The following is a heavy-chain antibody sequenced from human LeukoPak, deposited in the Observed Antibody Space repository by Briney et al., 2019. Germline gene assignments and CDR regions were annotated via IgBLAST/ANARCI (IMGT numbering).Heavy chain of an antibody. Sequence: ASVKVSCKASGGTFSSYAISWVRQAPGQGLEWMGGIIPIFGTANYAQKFQGRVTITTDESTSTAYMELSSLGSEDTAVYYCARGRDYRASFDYWGQGTLVTVSS. CDR3: ARGRDYRASFDY. CDR1: GGTFSSYA. J-gene: IGHJ4*02. V-gene: IGHV1-69*05. CDR2: IIPIFGTA. D-gene: IGHD4-11*01.